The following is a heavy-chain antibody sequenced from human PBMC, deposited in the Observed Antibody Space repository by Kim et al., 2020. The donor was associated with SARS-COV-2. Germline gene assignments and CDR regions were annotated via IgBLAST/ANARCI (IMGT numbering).Heavy chain of an antibody. J-gene: IGHJ5*02. Sequence: ASVKVSCKASGYTFTGYYMHWVRQAPGQGLEWMGWINPNSGGTNYAQKFQGRVTMTRDTSISTAYMELSRLRSDDTAVYYCARDHKVVVIKTTSRGNWFDPWGQGTLVTVSS. D-gene: IGHD3-22*01. CDR1: GYTFTGYY. CDR3: ARDHKVVVIKTTSRGNWFDP. V-gene: IGHV1-2*02. CDR2: INPNSGGT.